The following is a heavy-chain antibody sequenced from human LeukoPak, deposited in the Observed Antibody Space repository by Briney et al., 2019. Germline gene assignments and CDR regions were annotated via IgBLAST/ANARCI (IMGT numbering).Heavy chain of an antibody. Sequence: PGVSVRLSCAASGFTFSSYWMSWVRQAPGKGLEWVANIHQEGSEKYYVDSVKGRFTISRDNAKNSLYLQMNSLRAEDTAVYYCAREKSSIAARRYYYYYYMDVWGKGTTVTVSS. CDR1: GFTFSSYW. CDR2: IHQEGSEK. CDR3: AREKSSIAARRYYYYYYMDV. J-gene: IGHJ6*03. V-gene: IGHV3-7*01. D-gene: IGHD6-6*01.